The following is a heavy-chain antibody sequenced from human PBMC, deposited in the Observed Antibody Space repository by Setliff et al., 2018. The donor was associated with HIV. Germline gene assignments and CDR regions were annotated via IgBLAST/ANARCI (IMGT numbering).Heavy chain of an antibody. J-gene: IGHJ4*02. Sequence: SETLSLTCTVSGGSIKSYYWSWIRQAPGKGLQWIGNVYYRAKTGATTDHNPSLRSRISISLDVSKNQLSLRLRSVTAADTAIYYCARDVAPPLAGDVWSGNGLWGQGTQVTVS. D-gene: IGHD3-3*01. V-gene: IGHV4-59*01. CDR2: VYYRAKTGATT. CDR3: ARDVAPPLAGDVWSGNGL. CDR1: GGSIKSYY.